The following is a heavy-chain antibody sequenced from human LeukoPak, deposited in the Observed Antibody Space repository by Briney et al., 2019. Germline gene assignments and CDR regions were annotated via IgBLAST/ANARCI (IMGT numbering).Heavy chain of an antibody. CDR3: AKDIVVVVATPTAIPFDY. J-gene: IGHJ4*02. Sequence: PGGSLRLSCAASGLTFSSYAMSWVRQAPGKGLEWVSAISGSGGSTYYADSVKGRFTNSRDNSKNTLYLQMNSLRAEDTAVYYCAKDIVVVVATPTAIPFDYWGQGTLVTVSS. V-gene: IGHV3-23*01. CDR2: ISGSGGST. D-gene: IGHD2-15*01. CDR1: GLTFSSYA.